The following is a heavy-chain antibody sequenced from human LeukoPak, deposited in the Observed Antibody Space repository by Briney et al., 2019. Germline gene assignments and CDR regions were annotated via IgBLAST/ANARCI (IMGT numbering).Heavy chain of an antibody. CDR3: ARDLMGLAAAGTDLFDY. V-gene: IGHV3-7*01. CDR1: GFTFSSYW. D-gene: IGHD6-13*01. J-gene: IGHJ4*02. CDR2: IKQDGSEK. Sequence: GGSLRLSCAASGFTFSSYWMSWVRQAPGKGLEWVANIKQDGSEKYYVDSVKGRFTISRDNAKNSLYLQMNSLRAEDTAVYYCARDLMGLAAAGTDLFDYWGQGTLVTVSS.